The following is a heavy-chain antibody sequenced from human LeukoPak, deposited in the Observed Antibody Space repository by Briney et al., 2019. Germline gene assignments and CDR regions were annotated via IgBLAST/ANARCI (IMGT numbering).Heavy chain of an antibody. CDR2: INSDGSST. Sequence: SGGSLRLSCAASGFTFSSYWMHWVRQAPGKGLVWVSRINSDGSSTSYADSVKGRFTISRDNAKNSLYLQMNSLRAEDTAVYYCARDRSTVAAWVDYWGQGTLVTVSS. J-gene: IGHJ4*02. D-gene: IGHD4-23*01. CDR1: GFTFSSYW. V-gene: IGHV3-74*01. CDR3: ARDRSTVAAWVDY.